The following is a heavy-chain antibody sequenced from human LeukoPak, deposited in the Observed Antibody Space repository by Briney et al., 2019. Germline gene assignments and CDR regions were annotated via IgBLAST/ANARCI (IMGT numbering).Heavy chain of an antibody. Sequence: GGSLRLSCAASGFTFSSYAMSWVRQAPGKRLEWVSAISGSGGSTYYADSVKGRFTISRDNAKNSLYLQMNSLRAEDTAVYYCAREALHIVVVPAAYFDYWGQGTLVTVSS. CDR2: ISGSGGST. J-gene: IGHJ4*02. D-gene: IGHD2-2*01. V-gene: IGHV3-23*01. CDR3: AREALHIVVVPAAYFDY. CDR1: GFTFSSYA.